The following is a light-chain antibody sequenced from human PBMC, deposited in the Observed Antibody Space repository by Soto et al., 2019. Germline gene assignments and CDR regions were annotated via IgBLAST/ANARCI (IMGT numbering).Light chain of an antibody. CDR1: QSVNSN. CDR2: GIS. V-gene: IGKV3-15*01. CDR3: QQYNRWPRA. Sequence: EMVMTQSPAILSVSPGESATLSCRASQSVNSNYLAWYQQHPGQPPRLLIYGISTRATGIPARFSGTGSETEFTLTISSLQSEDFAVYYCQQYNRWPRAFGQGTKVDIK. J-gene: IGKJ1*01.